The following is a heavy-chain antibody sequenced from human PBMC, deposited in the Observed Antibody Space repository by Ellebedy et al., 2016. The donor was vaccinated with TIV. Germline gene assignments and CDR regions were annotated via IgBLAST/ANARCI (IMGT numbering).Heavy chain of an antibody. CDR3: ARTYSSGWSP. CDR1: GGSISSSSYY. D-gene: IGHD6-19*01. CDR2: IYYSGST. Sequence: SETLSLXXTVSGGSISSSSYYWGWIRQPPGKGLEWIGSIYYSGSTYYNPSLKSRVTISVDTSKNQFSLKLSSVTAADTAVYYCARTYSSGWSPWGQGTLVTVSS. J-gene: IGHJ5*02. V-gene: IGHV4-39*07.